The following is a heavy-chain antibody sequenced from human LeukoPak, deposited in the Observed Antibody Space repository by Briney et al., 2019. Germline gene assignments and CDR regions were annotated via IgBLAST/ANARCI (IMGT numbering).Heavy chain of an antibody. J-gene: IGHJ4*02. CDR3: ARDGFSSSGWAPGDY. D-gene: IGHD6-19*01. V-gene: IGHV4-59*01. CDR1: GGSISNYY. CDR2: IYYSGST. Sequence: PSETLSLTCTVSGGSISNYYWSWIRQPPGKGLEWIGYIYYSGSTNYSPSLKSRVTISVDTSKNQFSLKLSSVTAADTAVYYCARDGFSSSGWAPGDYWGQGTLVTVSS.